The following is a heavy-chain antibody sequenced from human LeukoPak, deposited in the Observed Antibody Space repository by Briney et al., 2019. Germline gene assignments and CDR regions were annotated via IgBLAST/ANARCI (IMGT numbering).Heavy chain of an antibody. CDR3: AKGRTYFDY. V-gene: IGHV3-23*01. CDR2: IGATGGTT. Sequence: GGSLRLSCAASGFTVSSNYMSWVRQAPGKGLEWVSSIGATGGTTYYADSVKGRFTISRDNSKNTLYLQMNSLRAEDTAVYHCAKGRTYFDYWGQGTQVTVSS. CDR1: GFTVSSNY. J-gene: IGHJ4*02.